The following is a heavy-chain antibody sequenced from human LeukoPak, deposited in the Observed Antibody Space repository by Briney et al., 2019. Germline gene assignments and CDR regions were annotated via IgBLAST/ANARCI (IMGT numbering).Heavy chain of an antibody. CDR2: ISGSGGST. CDR1: GFTFSSYA. Sequence: GGSLRLSCAASGFTFSSYAMSWVRQAPGKGLEWVSAISGSGGSTYYADSVKGRFTISRDNSKNTLYLQMNSLRAEDTAVYYCGKYGSGNDFGYWGQGTLVTVSS. V-gene: IGHV3-23*01. J-gene: IGHJ4*02. CDR3: GKYGSGNDFGY. D-gene: IGHD1-1*01.